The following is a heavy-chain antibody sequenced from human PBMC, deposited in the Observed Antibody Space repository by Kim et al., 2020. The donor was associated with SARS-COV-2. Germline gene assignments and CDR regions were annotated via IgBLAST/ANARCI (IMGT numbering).Heavy chain of an antibody. CDR3: AKGRHLRGSSGWYWRDFDI. Sequence: GGSLRLSCAASGFTFSTYAMSWVRQAPGKGLAWVSGISDNGDTTYYAESVKGRFTISRDNSKNTLSLQMYSLRAEDTAVYYCAKGRHLRGSSGWYWRDFDIWGQGTMVTVSS. J-gene: IGHJ3*02. CDR2: ISDNGDTT. V-gene: IGHV3-23*01. D-gene: IGHD6-19*01. CDR1: GFTFSTYA.